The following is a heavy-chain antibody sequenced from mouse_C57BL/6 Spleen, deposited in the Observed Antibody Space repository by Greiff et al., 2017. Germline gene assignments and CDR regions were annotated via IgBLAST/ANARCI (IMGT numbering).Heavy chain of an antibody. Sequence: QVQLQQSGAELVKPGASVKLSCKASGYTFTEYTIHWVKQRSGQGLEWIGWFYPGSGSIKYNEKFKDKATLTADKSSSTVYMELSRLTSEDSAVYFCARHEGDYSNYLDYFDYWGQGTTLTVSS. D-gene: IGHD2-5*01. CDR1: GYTFTEYT. CDR2: FYPGSGSI. J-gene: IGHJ2*01. CDR3: ARHEGDYSNYLDYFDY. V-gene: IGHV1-62-2*01.